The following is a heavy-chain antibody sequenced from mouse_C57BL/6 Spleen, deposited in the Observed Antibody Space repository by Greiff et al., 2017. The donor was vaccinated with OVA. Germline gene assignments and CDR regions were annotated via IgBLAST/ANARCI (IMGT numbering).Heavy chain of an antibody. J-gene: IGHJ4*01. V-gene: IGHV1-80*01. CDR2: IYPGDGDT. CDR3: ARDGSSYVGYAMDY. CDR1: GYAFSSYW. D-gene: IGHD1-1*01. Sequence: QVQLQQSGAELVKPGASVKISCKASGYAFSSYWMNWVKQRPGKGLEWIGQIYPGDGDTNYNGKFKGKATLTADKSSSTAYMQLSSRSSEDSAVYFCARDGSSYVGYAMDYWGQGTSLTVSS.